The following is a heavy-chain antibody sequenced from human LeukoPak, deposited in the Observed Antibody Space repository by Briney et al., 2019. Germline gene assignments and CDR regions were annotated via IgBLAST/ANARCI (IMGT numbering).Heavy chain of an antibody. CDR1: GGTFSSYA. CDR3: ASTLGYCSGGSCSPFDY. CDR2: IIPILGIA. V-gene: IGHV1-69*04. J-gene: IGHJ4*02. Sequence: SVKVSCKASGGTFSSYAISWVRQAPGQGLEWMGRIIPILGIANYAQKFQGRVTITADKSTSTAYRELSSLRSEDTAVYYCASTLGYCSGGSCSPFDYWGQGTLVTVSS. D-gene: IGHD2-15*01.